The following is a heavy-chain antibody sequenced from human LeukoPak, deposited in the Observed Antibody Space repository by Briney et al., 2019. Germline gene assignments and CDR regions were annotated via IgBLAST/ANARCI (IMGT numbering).Heavy chain of an antibody. J-gene: IGHJ4*02. CDR2: INPNTGGT. D-gene: IGHD6-19*01. CDR3: TSVYNSGWNFHY. CDR1: GYTFTAYY. V-gene: IGHV1-2*02. Sequence: ATVKVSCKASGYTFTAYYLHWVRQAPGQGLEWMGWINPNTGGTNYAQKFQGRVTMTRDTSISTAYIELSRLKSDDTAVYYCTSVYNSGWNFHYWGQGALLTVSS.